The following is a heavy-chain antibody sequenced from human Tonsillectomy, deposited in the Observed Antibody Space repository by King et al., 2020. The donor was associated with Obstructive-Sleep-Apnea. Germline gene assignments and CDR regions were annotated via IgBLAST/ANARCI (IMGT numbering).Heavy chain of an antibody. CDR1: GGSFSDYY. J-gene: IGHJ5*02. D-gene: IGHD2-2*01. V-gene: IGHV4-34*01. Sequence: VQLQQWGAGLLKPSETLSLTCAVFGGSFSDYYWSWIRQPPGKGLVWIGEINQSAITNYNQSLNNRVNISVDTSKNQFSLRLNSVTAADTAIYYCARRSGVAAVNWFDPWGQGTLVTVSS. CDR2: INQSAIT. CDR3: ARRSGVAAVNWFDP.